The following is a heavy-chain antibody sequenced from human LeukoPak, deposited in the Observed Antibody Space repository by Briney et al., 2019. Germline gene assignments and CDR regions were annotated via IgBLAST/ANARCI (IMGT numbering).Heavy chain of an antibody. V-gene: IGHV3-7*05. CDR1: GFTFSSYW. CDR3: ARDIERGGDGKLGAFDI. CDR2: IKQDGSEK. D-gene: IGHD3-16*01. Sequence: PGGSLRLSCAASGFTFSSYWMSWVRQAPGKGLEWVANIKQDGSEKNYVDSVKGRFTISRDNAKNSLYLQMNSLRAEDTAVYYCARDIERGGDGKLGAFDIRGQGTMVTVSS. J-gene: IGHJ3*02.